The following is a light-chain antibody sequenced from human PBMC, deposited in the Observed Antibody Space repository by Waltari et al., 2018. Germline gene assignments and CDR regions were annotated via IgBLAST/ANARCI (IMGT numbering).Light chain of an antibody. CDR3: ATWDDSLNGQL. Sequence: QSVLTQPPSASGTPGQRVTISCSGSSSNLGTNPVNWYQQLPGAAPKLLLYSNDKRPSGVPDRFSGSKSGSSASLRISGLQSEDEADYYCATWDDSLNGQLFGGGTKLTVL. CDR2: SND. CDR1: SSNLGTNP. J-gene: IGLJ2*01. V-gene: IGLV1-44*01.